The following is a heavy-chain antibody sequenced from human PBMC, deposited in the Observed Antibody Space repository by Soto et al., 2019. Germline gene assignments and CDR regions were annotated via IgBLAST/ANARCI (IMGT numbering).Heavy chain of an antibody. CDR3: ARGNIVVVPAANYFDY. D-gene: IGHD2-2*01. V-gene: IGHV4-34*01. CDR1: GGSFSGYY. CDR2: INHSGST. J-gene: IGHJ4*02. Sequence: SETLSLTCAVYGGSFSGYYWSWIRQPPGKGLEWIGEINHSGSTNYNPSLESRVTISVDTSKNQFSLKLSSVTAADTAVYYCARGNIVVVPAANYFDYWGQGTLVTVSS.